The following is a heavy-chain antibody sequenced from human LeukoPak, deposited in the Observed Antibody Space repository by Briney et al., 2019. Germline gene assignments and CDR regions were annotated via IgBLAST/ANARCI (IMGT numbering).Heavy chain of an antibody. CDR1: GGSISSSSYY. V-gene: IGHV4-39*01. Sequence: SSETLSLTCTVSGGSISSSSYYWGWIRQPPGKGLEWIGSTYYSGSTYYNPSLKSRVTISVDTSKNQFSLKLSSVTAADTAVYYCASSHMATITCFDYWGQGTLVTVSS. D-gene: IGHD5-12*01. J-gene: IGHJ4*02. CDR2: TYYSGST. CDR3: ASSHMATITCFDY.